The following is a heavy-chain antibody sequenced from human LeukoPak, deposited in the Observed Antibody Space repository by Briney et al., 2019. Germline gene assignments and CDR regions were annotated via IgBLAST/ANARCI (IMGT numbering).Heavy chain of an antibody. J-gene: IGHJ3*02. D-gene: IGHD2-15*01. Sequence: SETLSLTCTVSGGSISSYYWSWIRQPPGKGLEWIGYICYSGSTNYNPSLKSRVTISVDTSKNQFSLKLSSVTAADTAVYYCARDFREAVAATWGAFDIWGQGTMVTVSS. CDR2: ICYSGST. CDR1: GGSISSYY. CDR3: ARDFREAVAATWGAFDI. V-gene: IGHV4-59*01.